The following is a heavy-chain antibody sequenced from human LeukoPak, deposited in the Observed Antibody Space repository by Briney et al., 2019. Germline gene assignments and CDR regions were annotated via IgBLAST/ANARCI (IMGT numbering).Heavy chain of an antibody. CDR2: LFHSGTT. Sequence: SETLSLTCTVSGDSVSTNLYYWGWIRQPPGKGLEWIVNLFHSGTTYYNPSLKSLVSISVDTSKNQFSLKLNSVTAADTAVYYCARQGYGRSSFFDHWGQGTLVTVSS. D-gene: IGHD6-6*01. CDR1: GDSVSTNLYY. CDR3: ARQGYGRSSFFDH. V-gene: IGHV4-39*01. J-gene: IGHJ4*02.